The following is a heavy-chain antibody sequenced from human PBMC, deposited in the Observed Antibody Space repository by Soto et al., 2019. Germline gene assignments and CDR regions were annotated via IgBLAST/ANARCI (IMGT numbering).Heavy chain of an antibody. CDR2: INHSGST. Sequence: PSETLSLTCAVYGGSLSGYYWSWIRQPPGKGLEWIGEINHSGSTNYNPSLKSRVTISVDTSKNQFSLRLSSVTAADTAVYYCARGRLLRNYYYGMDVWGQGTTVTVSS. CDR1: GGSLSGYY. J-gene: IGHJ6*02. V-gene: IGHV4-34*01. D-gene: IGHD6-25*01. CDR3: ARGRLLRNYYYGMDV.